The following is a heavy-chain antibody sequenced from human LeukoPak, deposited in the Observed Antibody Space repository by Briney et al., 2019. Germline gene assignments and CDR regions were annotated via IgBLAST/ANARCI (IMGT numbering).Heavy chain of an antibody. V-gene: IGHV5-51*01. CDR3: AVVTDTAMVPGAFEI. CDR2: IYPGDSDT. D-gene: IGHD5-18*01. CDR1: GYSFTSYW. J-gene: IGHJ3*02. Sequence: GESLKISCKGSGYSFTSYWIGWVRQMPGKGLEWMGIIYPGDSDTRYSPSFQGQVTISADKSISTAYLQWSSLKASDTAMYYCAVVTDTAMVPGAFEIWGQGTMVTVSS.